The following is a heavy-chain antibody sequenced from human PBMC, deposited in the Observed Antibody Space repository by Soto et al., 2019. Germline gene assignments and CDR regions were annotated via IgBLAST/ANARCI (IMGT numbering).Heavy chain of an antibody. CDR1: GVSMTSSSYY. CDR2: INYRGYT. J-gene: IGHJ4*02. CDR3: SRHLNMPPLEARPWKFDS. D-gene: IGHD6-6*01. V-gene: IGHV4-39*01. Sequence: ETLSLTCSVSGVSMTSSSYYWGWIRQSPGRGLEWLGSINYRGYTDYTTALRTRLTISVDTSKSQISLRLSSVTALDSSFYHCSRHLNMPPLEARPWKFDSWGQRILVTVSS.